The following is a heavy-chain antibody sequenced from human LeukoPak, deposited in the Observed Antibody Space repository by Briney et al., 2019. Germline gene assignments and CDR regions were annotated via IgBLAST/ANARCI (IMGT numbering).Heavy chain of an antibody. CDR3: ARDPAAPSGMDV. J-gene: IGHJ6*04. D-gene: IGHD6-25*01. Sequence: SQTLSLTCTVSGGSISSGGYYWSWIRQHPGKGLEWIGYIYYSGSTYYNPSLKSRVTISVDTSKNQFSLKLSSVTAADTAVYYCARDPAAPSGMDVWGKGTTVTVSS. V-gene: IGHV4-31*03. CDR1: GGSISSGGYY. CDR2: IYYSGST.